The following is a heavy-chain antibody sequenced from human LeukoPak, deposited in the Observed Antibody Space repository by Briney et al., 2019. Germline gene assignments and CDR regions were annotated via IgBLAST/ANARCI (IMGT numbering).Heavy chain of an antibody. CDR2: IYYSGST. CDR1: GGSVSSGTYY. V-gene: IGHV4-61*01. D-gene: IGHD4-23*01. Sequence: SETLSLTCTVSGGSVSSGTYYWSWIRQPPGKGLECIGYIYYSGSTHYSPSLKSRVTISVDTSKNQFSLKVTSVTAADTAVYYCARWDYGGPDAFDIWGQGTMVTVS. J-gene: IGHJ3*02. CDR3: ARWDYGGPDAFDI.